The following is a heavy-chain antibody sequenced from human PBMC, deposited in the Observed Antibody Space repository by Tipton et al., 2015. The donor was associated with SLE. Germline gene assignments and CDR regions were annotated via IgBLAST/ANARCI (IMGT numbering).Heavy chain of an antibody. CDR2: INYGGLT. V-gene: IGHV4-39*07. CDR1: GGSISSSSYY. Sequence: TLSLTCTVSGGSISSSSYYWGWIRQPPGKGLEWIGSINYGGLTYYNPSLKSRVTISVDTSKNQFSLKLSSVTAADTAVYYCARGPPFMEWERNWFDPWGQGTQVTVSS. D-gene: IGHD3-3*02. CDR3: ARGPPFMEWERNWFDP. J-gene: IGHJ5*02.